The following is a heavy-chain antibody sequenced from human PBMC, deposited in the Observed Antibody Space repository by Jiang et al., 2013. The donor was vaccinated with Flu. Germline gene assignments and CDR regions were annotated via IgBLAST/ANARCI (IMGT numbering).Heavy chain of an antibody. D-gene: IGHD5-12*01. Sequence: KPTQTLTLTCTFSGFSLSTSGMCVSWIRQPPGKALEWLARIDWDDDKYYNTSLKTRLTISKDTSKNQVVLTMTNMDPVDTATYYCARIYSGWYYFDYWGQGTLVTVSS. V-gene: IGHV2-70*11. CDR2: IDWDDDK. J-gene: IGHJ4*02. CDR1: GFSLSTSGMC. CDR3: ARIYSGWYYFDY.